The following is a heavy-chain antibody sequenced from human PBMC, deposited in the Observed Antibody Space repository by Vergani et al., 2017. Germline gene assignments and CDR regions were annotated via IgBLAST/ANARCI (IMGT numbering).Heavy chain of an antibody. D-gene: IGHD3-22*01. CDR1: GYTFTGFY. J-gene: IGHJ4*02. CDR2: INPNSGGT. CDR3: ARVEVYYYDSSGLYYFDY. V-gene: IGHV1-2*02. Sequence: QVQLVQSGSELKKPGASVKVSCKASGYTFTGFYMHWVRQAPGQGLEWMGWINPNSGGTNYAQKFQGRVTMTRDTSISTAYMELSRLRSDDTAVYYCARVEVYYYDSSGLYYFDYWGQGTLVTVSS.